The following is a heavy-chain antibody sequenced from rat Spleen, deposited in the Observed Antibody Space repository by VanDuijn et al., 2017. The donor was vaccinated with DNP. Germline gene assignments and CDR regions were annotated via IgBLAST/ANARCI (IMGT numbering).Heavy chain of an antibody. CDR1: GFSLLSSS. CDR2: IWSGGGT. D-gene: IGHD1-1*01. Sequence: QVQLKESGPGLVQPSQTLSLTCTVSGFSLLSSSVHWVRQPPGKGLEWVGAIWSGGGTDYNSALKSRLSISRDTSKSQVFLKMNSVQTEDTARYFCARSRYYSAPEDYWGQGVMVTVSS. V-gene: IGHV2-1*01. J-gene: IGHJ2*01. CDR3: ARSRYYSAPEDY.